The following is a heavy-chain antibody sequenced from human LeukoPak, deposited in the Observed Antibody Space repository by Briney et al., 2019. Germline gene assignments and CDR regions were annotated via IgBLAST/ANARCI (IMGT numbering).Heavy chain of an antibody. V-gene: IGHV3-23*01. Sequence: GGSLRLSCAASGFTFSSYGMSWVRQAPGKGLEWVSAISDRGGDTFYADSVKGRFTISRDNSKNTLYLQMNGLRVEDTAVYYCAKRSDYGGNWNYFDYWGQGTLVTVSS. CDR1: GFTFSSYG. CDR3: AKRSDYGGNWNYFDY. CDR2: ISDRGGDT. J-gene: IGHJ4*02. D-gene: IGHD4-23*01.